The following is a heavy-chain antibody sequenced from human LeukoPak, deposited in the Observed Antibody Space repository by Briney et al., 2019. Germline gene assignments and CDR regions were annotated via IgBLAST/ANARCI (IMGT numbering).Heavy chain of an antibody. J-gene: IGHJ3*02. Sequence: ASVKVSCKASGYTFTGYYMHWVRQAPGQGLEWLGIINPSLQIPIYAQTFQGRVTMTTDMSTSTFYTELSNLVSEDTAVYYCAKDPRDISTGNYDEFDIWGQGTMVTVSS. CDR1: GYTFTGYY. V-gene: IGHV1-46*01. CDR3: AKDPRDISTGNYDEFDI. CDR2: INPSLQIP. D-gene: IGHD3-9*01.